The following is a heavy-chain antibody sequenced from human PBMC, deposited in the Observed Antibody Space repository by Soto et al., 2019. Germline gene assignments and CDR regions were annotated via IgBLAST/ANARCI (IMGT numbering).Heavy chain of an antibody. CDR1: GGSLGGFH. Sequence: QVQLQQWGAGLLKPSETLSLTCAVSGGSLGGFHWSWIRQPPGKGLEWIGEISRSGSTNYDPSLKIRVTMSMDTSRNQVSLNLSSVTDADTAVYYCARGRTAALIETRLFRVLFDLWGHGNLVIVSS. CDR3: ARGRTAALIETRLFRVLFDL. J-gene: IGHJ4*01. V-gene: IGHV4-34*01. D-gene: IGHD3-10*01. CDR2: ISRSGST.